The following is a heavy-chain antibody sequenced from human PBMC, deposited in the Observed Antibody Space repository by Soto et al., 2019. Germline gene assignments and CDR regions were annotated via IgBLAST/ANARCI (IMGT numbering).Heavy chain of an antibody. J-gene: IGHJ3*02. CDR2: IIPIFGTA. Sequence: QVQLVQSGAEVKKPGSSVKVSCKASGGTFSSYAISWVRQAPGQGLEWMGGIIPIFGTANYAQKFQGRVTITADRSTSTAYMELNSLRSEDTAVYYCTTLSLGLVTDDAFDIWGQGTMVTVSS. V-gene: IGHV1-69*06. CDR3: TTLSLGLVTDDAFDI. CDR1: GGTFSSYA. D-gene: IGHD3-3*02.